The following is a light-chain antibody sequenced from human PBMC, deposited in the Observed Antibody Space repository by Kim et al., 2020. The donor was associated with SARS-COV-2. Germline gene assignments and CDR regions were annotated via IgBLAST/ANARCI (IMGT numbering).Light chain of an antibody. CDR3: QVWDSSSDQWV. Sequence: PGKTARITCGGNNIGSKSVHWYQQKPGQAPVLVIYYDSDRPSGIPERFSGSNSGNTATLTISRVEAGDEADYYCQVWDSSSDQWVFGGGTQLTVL. J-gene: IGLJ3*02. CDR2: YDS. V-gene: IGLV3-21*04. CDR1: NIGSKS.